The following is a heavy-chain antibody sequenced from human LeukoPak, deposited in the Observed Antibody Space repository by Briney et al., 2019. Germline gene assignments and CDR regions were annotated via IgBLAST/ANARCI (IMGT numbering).Heavy chain of an antibody. CDR1: GVTFNSYA. CDR2: ISGSGDST. J-gene: IGHJ4*02. CDR3: ARAIGAAEAY. D-gene: IGHD6-13*01. Sequence: GGSLRLSCAASGVTFNSYAMSWVRQAPGKGLEWVSTISGSGDSTYYADSVKGRFTISRDNSKNTLYLQMNSLRAEDTAVYYCARAIGAAEAYWGQGTLAIVSS. V-gene: IGHV3-23*01.